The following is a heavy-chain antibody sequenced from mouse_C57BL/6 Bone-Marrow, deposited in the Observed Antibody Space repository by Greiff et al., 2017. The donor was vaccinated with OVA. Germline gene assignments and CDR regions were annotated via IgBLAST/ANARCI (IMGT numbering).Heavy chain of an antibody. D-gene: IGHD3-1*01. CDR1: GYTFTSYW. V-gene: IGHV1-69*01. CDR3: ARGGYYSDY. J-gene: IGHJ2*01. Sequence: QVQLQQPGAELVMPGASVKLSCKASGYTFTSYWMHWVKQRPGHGLEWIGEIDPSDSYTNYNQKFKGKSTLTVDKSSSTAYMQLSSLTSEDSAVYYCARGGYYSDYWGQGTALTVSS. CDR2: IDPSDSYT.